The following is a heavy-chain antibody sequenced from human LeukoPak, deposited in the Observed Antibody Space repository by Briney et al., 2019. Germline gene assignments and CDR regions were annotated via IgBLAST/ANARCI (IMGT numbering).Heavy chain of an antibody. Sequence: SETLSLTCTVSGGSISSSSYYWGWIRQPPGKRLEWIGSIYYSGSTYYNPSLKSRVTISVDTSKNQFSLKLSSVTAADTAVYYCAKYSYGYPNWFDPWGQGTLVTVSS. CDR2: IYYSGST. J-gene: IGHJ5*02. D-gene: IGHD5-18*01. CDR1: GGSISSSSYY. V-gene: IGHV4-39*07. CDR3: AKYSYGYPNWFDP.